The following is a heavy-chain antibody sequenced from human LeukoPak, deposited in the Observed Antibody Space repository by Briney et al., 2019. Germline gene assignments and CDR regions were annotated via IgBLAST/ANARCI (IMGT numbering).Heavy chain of an antibody. CDR2: ISWDGGST. Sequence: PGGSLRLSCAASGSTFDDYTMHWVRQAPGKGLEWVSLISWDGGSTYYADSVKGRFTISRDNSKNSLYLQMNSLRTEDTALYYCARDEGAGYSSGSIAYWGQGTLVTVSS. CDR1: GSTFDDYT. D-gene: IGHD6-19*01. CDR3: ARDEGAGYSSGSIAY. J-gene: IGHJ4*02. V-gene: IGHV3-43*01.